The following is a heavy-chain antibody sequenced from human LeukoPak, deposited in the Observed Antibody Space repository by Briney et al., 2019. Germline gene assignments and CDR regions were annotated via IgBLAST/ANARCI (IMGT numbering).Heavy chain of an antibody. CDR2: ISGSGGST. J-gene: IGHJ4*02. Sequence: GGSLRLSCAASGITFITSAMSWVRQAPGRGLEWVSAISGSGGSTYYADSVKGRFTISRDNSKNTLHLQMNSLRVEDTAVYYCAKLLRGTVVPYYDYWGQGTLVTVSS. D-gene: IGHD3-10*01. CDR3: AKLLRGTVVPYYDY. CDR1: GITFITSA. V-gene: IGHV3-23*01.